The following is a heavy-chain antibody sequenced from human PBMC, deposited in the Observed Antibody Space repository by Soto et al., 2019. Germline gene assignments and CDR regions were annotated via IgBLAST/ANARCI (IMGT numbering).Heavy chain of an antibody. CDR1: GGSISSSSYY. CDR3: ARQDDYNWNYYYYYYMDV. D-gene: IGHD1-7*01. J-gene: IGHJ6*03. CDR2: IYYSGST. V-gene: IGHV4-39*01. Sequence: PSETLSLTCTVSGGSISSSSYYWGWIRQPPGKGLEWIGSIYYSGSTYYNPSLKSRVTISVDTSKNQFSLKLSSVTAADTAVYYCARQDDYNWNYYYYYYMDVWGKGTTVTVSS.